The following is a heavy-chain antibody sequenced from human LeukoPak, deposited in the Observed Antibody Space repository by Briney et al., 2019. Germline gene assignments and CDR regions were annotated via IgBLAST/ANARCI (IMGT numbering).Heavy chain of an antibody. Sequence: GSLRLSCAASGFTFSSNAMSWVRQAPGKGLEWVGRIKSKTDGGTIDYAAPGKGRLTISRDDSKNTLYVQMNSLKTEDTAVYYCTTRSRWGQGTLVTVSS. V-gene: IGHV3-15*01. J-gene: IGHJ4*02. CDR2: IKSKTDGGTI. CDR1: GFTFSSNA. CDR3: TTRSR.